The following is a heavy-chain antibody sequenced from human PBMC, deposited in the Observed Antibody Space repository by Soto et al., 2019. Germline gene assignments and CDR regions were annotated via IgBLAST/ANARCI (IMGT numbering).Heavy chain of an antibody. D-gene: IGHD5-18*01. CDR2: ISYDGSNK. V-gene: IGHV3-30-3*01. J-gene: IGHJ4*02. Sequence: QVQLVESGGGVVQPGRSLRLSCAASGFTFSSYAMHWVRQAPGKGLEWVAVISYDGSNKYYADSVKGRFTISRDNSKNKLYLQMNSLRAEDTAVYYCAIGPTAMDTSRYDYWGQGTLVTVSS. CDR3: AIGPTAMDTSRYDY. CDR1: GFTFSSYA.